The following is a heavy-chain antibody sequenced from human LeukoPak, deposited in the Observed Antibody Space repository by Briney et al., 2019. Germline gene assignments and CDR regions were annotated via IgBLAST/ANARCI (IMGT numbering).Heavy chain of an antibody. Sequence: PGGSLRLSCAASGFTFSSYAMTWVRQAPGKGLEWVSSTSGGGDYTYYADSVEGRFTISRDNSKNTLYLQMNSLRAEDTAVYYCAKGRPYRGGPSVIESWGQGALVTVSS. J-gene: IGHJ4*02. CDR1: GFTFSSYA. D-gene: IGHD5-24*01. CDR2: TSGGGDYT. CDR3: AKGRPYRGGPSVIES. V-gene: IGHV3-23*01.